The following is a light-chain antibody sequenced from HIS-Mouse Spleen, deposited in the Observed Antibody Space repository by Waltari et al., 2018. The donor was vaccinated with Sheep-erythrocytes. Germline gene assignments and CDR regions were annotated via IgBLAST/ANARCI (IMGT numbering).Light chain of an antibody. Sequence: QSALTQPRSVSGSPGRSVTISCTGTSSDVGGYNYVSWYQQHPGKAPKLIIYDVSKRPSGVPDRFSGSKSGNTASLTISGLQAEDEADYYCCSYAGSYNHVFATGTKVTVL. CDR3: CSYAGSYNHV. CDR2: DVS. V-gene: IGLV2-11*01. J-gene: IGLJ1*01. CDR1: SSDVGGYNY.